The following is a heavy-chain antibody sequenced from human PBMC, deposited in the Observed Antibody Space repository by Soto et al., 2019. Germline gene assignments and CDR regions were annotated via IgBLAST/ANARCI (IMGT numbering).Heavy chain of an antibody. D-gene: IGHD3-3*01. CDR2: IYYIGST. Sequence: SETLSLTCTASGGSINNYYWSWIRQPPGKGLEWIGYIYYIGSTNYNPSLKSLVTMSVHTSNDQFSLKLSSVTAAATAVYYCARVVDFWSGYYLDSWGQGTLVTVSS. CDR1: GGSINNYY. J-gene: IGHJ4*02. V-gene: IGHV4-59*01. CDR3: ARVVDFWSGYYLDS.